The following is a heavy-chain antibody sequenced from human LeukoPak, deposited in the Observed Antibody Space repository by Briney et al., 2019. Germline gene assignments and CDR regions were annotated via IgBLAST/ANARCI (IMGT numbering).Heavy chain of an antibody. Sequence: GGSLRLSCAASGFTFSSYWMSWVRQAPGKGLEWVANIKQDGSEEYYVDSVKGRFTISRDNAKNSLYLQMNSLRAEDTAVYYCARKGSSGWYPHFDYWGQGTLVTVSS. D-gene: IGHD6-19*01. CDR1: GFTFSSYW. CDR2: IKQDGSEE. V-gene: IGHV3-7*03. CDR3: ARKGSSGWYPHFDY. J-gene: IGHJ4*02.